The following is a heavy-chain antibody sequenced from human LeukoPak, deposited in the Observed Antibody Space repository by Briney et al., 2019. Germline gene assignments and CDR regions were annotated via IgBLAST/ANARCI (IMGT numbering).Heavy chain of an antibody. D-gene: IGHD4-23*01. CDR3: ARANSHDAFDI. CDR1: GFTFSSYS. CDR2: ISSSSSYI. J-gene: IGHJ3*02. V-gene: IGHV3-21*01. Sequence: GGSLRLSCAASGFTFSSYSMNWVRQAPGKGLEWVSSISSSSSYIYYADSVKGRFTISRDNAKNSLYLQMNSLRAEDTAVYYCARANSHDAFDIWGQGTMVTVSS.